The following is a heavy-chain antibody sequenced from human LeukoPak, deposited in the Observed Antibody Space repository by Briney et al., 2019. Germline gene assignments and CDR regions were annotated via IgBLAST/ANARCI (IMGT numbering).Heavy chain of an antibody. J-gene: IGHJ5*02. V-gene: IGHV4-61*01. Sequence: ASETLSLTCTVSGGSISSGSYYWSWIRQPPGKGLEWIGYIYYSGSTNYNPSLKSRVTISVDTSKNQFSLKLSSVTAADTAVYYCARQGGVIAAAGTGFDPWGQGTLVTVSS. CDR2: IYYSGST. D-gene: IGHD6-13*01. CDR3: ARQGGVIAAAGTGFDP. CDR1: GGSISSGSYY.